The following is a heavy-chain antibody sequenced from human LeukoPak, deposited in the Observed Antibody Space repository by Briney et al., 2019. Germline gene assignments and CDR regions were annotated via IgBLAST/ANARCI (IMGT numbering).Heavy chain of an antibody. CDR3: ARTLEPYDSSGSEIDY. Sequence: AGGSLRLSCAASGFTFSSYGMHWVRQAPGKGLEWVAVISYDGSNKYYADSVKGRFTISRDNSKNTLYLQMNSLRAEDTAVYYCARTLEPYDSSGSEIDYWGQGTLVTVSS. CDR1: GFTFSSYG. J-gene: IGHJ4*02. D-gene: IGHD3-22*01. CDR2: ISYDGSNK. V-gene: IGHV3-30*03.